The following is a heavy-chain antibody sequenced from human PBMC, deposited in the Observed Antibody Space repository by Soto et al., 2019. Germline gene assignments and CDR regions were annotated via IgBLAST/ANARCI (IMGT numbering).Heavy chain of an antibody. CDR1: GGSFSGYY. D-gene: IGHD2-15*01. V-gene: IGHV4-34*01. J-gene: IGHJ6*03. CDR2: INHSGST. CDR3: ARASTWASCSGGSCYFYYYYYYMDV. Sequence: SETLSLTCAVYGGSFSGYYWSWIRQPPWKGLEWIGEINHSGSTNYNPSLKSRVTISVDTSKNQFSLKLSSVTAADTAVYYCARASTWASCSGGSCYFYYYYYYMDVWGKGTTVTVSS.